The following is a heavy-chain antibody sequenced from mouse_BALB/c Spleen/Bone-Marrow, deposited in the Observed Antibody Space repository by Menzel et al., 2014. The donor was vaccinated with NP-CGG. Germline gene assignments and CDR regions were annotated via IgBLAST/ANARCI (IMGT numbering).Heavy chain of an antibody. J-gene: IGHJ3*01. Sequence: VKLMESGPGLVAPSQSLSITCTVSGFSLSRYSIHWIRQPPGNGLEWLGMIWGGGSTDYNSALKSRLSISKDNSKSQVFLKMNSLQTDDTAIYYCARNLRDPFAYWSQGTLVTVSA. CDR1: GFSLSRYS. V-gene: IGHV2-6-4*01. CDR3: ARNLRDPFAY. CDR2: IWGGGST.